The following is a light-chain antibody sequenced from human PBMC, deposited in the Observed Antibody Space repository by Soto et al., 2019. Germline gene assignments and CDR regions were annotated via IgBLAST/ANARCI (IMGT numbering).Light chain of an antibody. CDR1: QSISVH. Sequence: DIQMTQSPSSLSASVGDTVTITCRASQSISVHLNWYQQKPGKVPKILMYTASNLQSGVPLRFSGSLSEIYLDLTINSLQPEYFATSYCQQSYIARYSFGQGTKLEIK. CDR2: TAS. V-gene: IGKV1-39*01. J-gene: IGKJ2*03. CDR3: QQSYIARYS.